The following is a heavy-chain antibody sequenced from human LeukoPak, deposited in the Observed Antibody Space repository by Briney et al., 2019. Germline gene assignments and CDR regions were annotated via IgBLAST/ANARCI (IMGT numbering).Heavy chain of an antibody. CDR1: GYTFTSYA. Sequence: ASVKVSCKASGYTFTSYAMNWVRQAPGQGLEWMGWINTNTGNPTYAQGFTGRFVFSLDTSVSTAYLQISSLKAEDTAVYYCARIQVEMATIPRYYFDYWGQGTLVTVSS. V-gene: IGHV7-4-1*02. CDR2: INTNTGNP. D-gene: IGHD5-24*01. J-gene: IGHJ4*02. CDR3: ARIQVEMATIPRYYFDY.